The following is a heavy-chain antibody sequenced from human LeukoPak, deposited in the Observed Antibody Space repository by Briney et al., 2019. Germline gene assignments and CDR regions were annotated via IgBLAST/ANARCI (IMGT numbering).Heavy chain of an antibody. CDR2: TGAGGGNT. J-gene: IGHJ4*02. Sequence: GGSLRLSCAASGFTFSSYAMSWVRQAPGKGLEWVSATGAGGGNTYYADSVRGRFTITRDNSKNPLYLKMSSLRAEDTAVYYCAKMSGYYWRVHWGQGTLVTVSS. V-gene: IGHV3-23*01. CDR3: AKMSGYYWRVH. D-gene: IGHD3-22*01. CDR1: GFTFSSYA.